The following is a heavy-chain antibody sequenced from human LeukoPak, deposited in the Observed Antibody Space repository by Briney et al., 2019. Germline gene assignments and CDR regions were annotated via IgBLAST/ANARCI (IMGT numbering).Heavy chain of an antibody. Sequence: PGGSLRLSCAASGFTFSDYYMSWVRQARGKGLEWVSYISSSGRTIYYADSVKGRFTISRDNAKNSLYLQMNSLRAEDTAVYYCARDDKAYCGGDCYSPGFDYWGQGTLVTVSS. CDR3: ARDDKAYCGGDCYSPGFDY. D-gene: IGHD2-21*02. J-gene: IGHJ4*02. CDR2: ISSSGRTI. V-gene: IGHV3-11*04. CDR1: GFTFSDYY.